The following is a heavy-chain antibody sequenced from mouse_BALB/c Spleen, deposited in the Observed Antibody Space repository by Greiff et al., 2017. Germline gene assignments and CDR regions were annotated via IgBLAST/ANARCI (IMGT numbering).Heavy chain of an antibody. CDR2: INPSNGGT. D-gene: IGHD2-14*01. Sequence: QVQLQQSGAELVKPGASVKLSCKASGYTFTSYYMYWVKQRPGQGLEWIGEINPSNGGTNFNEKFKGKATLTVDKSSSTAYMQLSSLTSEDSAVYYCTRYYRYAMDYWGQGTSVTVSA. CDR1: GYTFTSYY. V-gene: IGHV1S81*02. CDR3: TRYYRYAMDY. J-gene: IGHJ4*01.